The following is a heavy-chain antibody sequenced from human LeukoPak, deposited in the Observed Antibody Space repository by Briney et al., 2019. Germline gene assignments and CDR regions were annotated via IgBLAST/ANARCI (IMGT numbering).Heavy chain of an antibody. D-gene: IGHD6-25*01. CDR1: GYTFTSYY. V-gene: IGHV1-46*01. CDR3: ARGFDSTGGYAFDI. CDR2: INPSGGST. J-gene: IGHJ3*02. Sequence: ASVKVSCKASGYTFTSYYMHWVRQAPGQGLEWMGIINPSGGSTNYAQKFQGRVTITADKSTSTAYMELSSLRSEDTAVYYCARGFDSTGGYAFDIWGQGTMVTVSS.